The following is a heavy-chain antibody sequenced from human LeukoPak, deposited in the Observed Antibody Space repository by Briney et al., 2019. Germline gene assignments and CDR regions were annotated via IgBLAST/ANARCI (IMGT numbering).Heavy chain of an antibody. D-gene: IGHD1-26*01. CDR3: ARKGGGSFNFDS. CDR1: GGTFSNYA. Sequence: ASVKVSCKASGGTFSNYAISWVRQAPGQGLEWMGGIIPIFGTPNYAPKFKGRVTITADESTSTAYMELSSLRSEDTAVYYCARKGGGSFNFDSWGQGTLVTVSS. J-gene: IGHJ4*02. CDR2: IIPIFGTP. V-gene: IGHV1-69*13.